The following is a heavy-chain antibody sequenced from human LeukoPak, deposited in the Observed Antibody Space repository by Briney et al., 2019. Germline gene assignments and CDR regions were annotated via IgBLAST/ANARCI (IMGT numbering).Heavy chain of an antibody. CDR1: GFTFSSYA. D-gene: IGHD6-19*01. Sequence: GGSLRLSCAASGFTFSSYAMSWVRQAPGKGLEWVAAISGSGGSTYYADSVKGRFTISRDNSKNTLYLQMKNLRAEDTAVYYCATPRQWLVRYFDYWGQGTLATVSS. CDR3: ATPRQWLVRYFDY. V-gene: IGHV3-23*01. CDR2: ISGSGGST. J-gene: IGHJ4*02.